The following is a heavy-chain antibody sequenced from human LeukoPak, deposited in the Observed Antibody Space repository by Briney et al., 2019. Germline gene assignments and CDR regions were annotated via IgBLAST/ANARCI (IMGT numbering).Heavy chain of an antibody. D-gene: IGHD1-1*01. CDR1: GGSISSYY. V-gene: IGHV4-59*12. J-gene: IGHJ4*02. Sequence: SETLSLTCTVSGGSISSYYWSWIRQPPGKGLEWIGYIYYSGSTNYSPSLKSRVTISVDTSKNQFSLKLSSVTAADTAVYYCARDSKIRQLYYFDYWGQGTLVTVSS. CDR3: ARDSKIRQLYYFDY. CDR2: IYYSGST.